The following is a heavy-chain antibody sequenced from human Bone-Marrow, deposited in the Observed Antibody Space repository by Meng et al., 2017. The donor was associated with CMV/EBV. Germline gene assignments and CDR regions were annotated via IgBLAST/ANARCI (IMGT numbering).Heavy chain of an antibody. V-gene: IGHV3-30-3*01. CDR1: GFTFSSYA. Sequence: GESLKISCAASGFTFSSYAMHWVRQAPGKGLEWVAVISYDGSNKYYADSVKGRFTISRDNSKNTLYLQMNSLRAEDTAVYYCARDVGGLGYYGMDVWGQGNTVTVYS. CDR2: ISYDGSNK. D-gene: IGHD3-16*01. J-gene: IGHJ6*02. CDR3: ARDVGGLGYYGMDV.